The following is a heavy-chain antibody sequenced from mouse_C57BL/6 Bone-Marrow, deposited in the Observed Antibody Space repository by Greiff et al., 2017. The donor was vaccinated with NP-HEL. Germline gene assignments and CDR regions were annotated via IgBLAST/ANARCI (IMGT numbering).Heavy chain of an antibody. CDR1: GFNIKNTY. V-gene: IGHV14-3*01. D-gene: IGHD1-1*01. CDR3: ARDYYGSSYLYYFDY. Sequence: VHVKQSVAELVRPGASVKLSCTASGFNIKNTYMHWVKQRPEQGLEWIGRIDPANGNTKYAPKFQGKATITADTSSNTAYLQLSSLTSEDTAIYYCARDYYGSSYLYYFDYWGQGTTLTVSS. J-gene: IGHJ2*01. CDR2: IDPANGNT.